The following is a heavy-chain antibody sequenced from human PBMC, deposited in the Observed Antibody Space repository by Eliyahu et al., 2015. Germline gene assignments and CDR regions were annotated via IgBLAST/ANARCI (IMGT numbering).Heavy chain of an antibody. CDR1: GYTFTSXD. V-gene: IGHV1-8*01. Sequence: QVQLVQSGAEVKKPGASVKXXXKASGYTFTSXDXNWVRQAPGQGPECLGWMNPDSGNRGSAQKFQGRLTMTSDTSISTAYMELSSLRSEDTALYYCARTMVRGVPSMDYWGQGTLVTVSS. J-gene: IGHJ4*02. CDR3: ARTMVRGVPSMDY. CDR2: MNPDSGNR. D-gene: IGHD3-10*01.